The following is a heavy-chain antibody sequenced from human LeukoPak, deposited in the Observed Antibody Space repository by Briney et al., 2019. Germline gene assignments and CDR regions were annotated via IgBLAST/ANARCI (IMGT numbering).Heavy chain of an antibody. V-gene: IGHV4-39*01. CDR1: GGSISSSSYY. Sequence: SETLSLTCTVSGGSISSSSYYWGWIRQPPGKGLEWIGSIYYSGSTYYNPSLKSRVTISVDTSKNQFSLKLSSVTAADTAVYYCARYEVVTAYYFDYWGQGTLVTVSS. CDR3: ARYEVVTAYYFDY. D-gene: IGHD2-21*02. CDR2: IYYSGST. J-gene: IGHJ4*02.